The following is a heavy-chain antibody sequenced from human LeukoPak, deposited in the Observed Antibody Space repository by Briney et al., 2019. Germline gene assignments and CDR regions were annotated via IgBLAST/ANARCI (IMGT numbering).Heavy chain of an antibody. V-gene: IGHV3-30*18. CDR2: ISYDGSNI. D-gene: IGHD2-21*01. CDR3: AKDRDWEARVPFDY. CDR1: GFTFSTDG. Sequence: HPGRSLRLSCAASGFTFSTDGLHWVRQAPGMGLEWVAVISYDGSNIHYTDSVKGRFTISRDNSNNTLYLQTNSLRAEDTAVYYCAKDRDWEARVPFDYWGQGTLVTVSS. J-gene: IGHJ4*02.